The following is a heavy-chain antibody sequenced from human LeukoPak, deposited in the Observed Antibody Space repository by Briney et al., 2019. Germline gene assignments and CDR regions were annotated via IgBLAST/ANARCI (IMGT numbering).Heavy chain of an antibody. CDR3: AREDSSGYYPNWYFDL. D-gene: IGHD3-22*01. V-gene: IGHV4-30-4*01. Sequence: SETLSLTCTVSGGSISSGDYYWSWIRQPPGKGLEWIGYNYYSGSTYYNPSLKSRVTISVDTSKNQFSLKLSSVTAADTAVYYCAREDSSGYYPNWYFDLWGRGTLVTVSS. CDR2: NYYSGST. J-gene: IGHJ2*01. CDR1: GGSISSGDYY.